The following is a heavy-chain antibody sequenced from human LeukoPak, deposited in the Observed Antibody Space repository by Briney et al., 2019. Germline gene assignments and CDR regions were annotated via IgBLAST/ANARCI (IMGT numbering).Heavy chain of an antibody. Sequence: GGSLRLSCAASGFTFSNYAMHWVRQAPGKGLEYVSAISINGGSTYYANSVKGRFTISRDNSKNTLYLQMGSLRAEDMAVYYCARSLVRDYYDSSGYPFSWGQGTLVTVSS. J-gene: IGHJ5*02. CDR1: GFTFSNYA. CDR3: ARSLVRDYYDSSGYPFS. D-gene: IGHD3-22*01. V-gene: IGHV3-64*01. CDR2: ISINGGST.